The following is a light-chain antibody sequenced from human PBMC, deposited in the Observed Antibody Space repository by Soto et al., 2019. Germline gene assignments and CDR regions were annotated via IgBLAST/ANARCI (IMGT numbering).Light chain of an antibody. V-gene: IGLV2-14*03. J-gene: IGLJ1*01. CDR1: SSDVGGYNY. CDR2: DVS. CDR3: SSYRSSSKRV. Sequence: QSALTQPASVSGSPGQSITISCTGTSSDVGGYNYVSWYQQHPGKAPKLMIYDVSNRPSGVSNRFSGSKSGNTASLTISGLQAEDEADYYCSSYRSSSKRVFGTGTKVTV.